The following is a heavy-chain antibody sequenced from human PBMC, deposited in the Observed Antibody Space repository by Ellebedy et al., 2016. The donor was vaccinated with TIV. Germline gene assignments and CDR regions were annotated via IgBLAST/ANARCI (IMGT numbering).Heavy chain of an antibody. D-gene: IGHD4-11*01. CDR2: IYPGDSDS. CDR3: ARHMTLTLTPPGLPID. Sequence: KVSCKGSGYSFTSYWIGWVRHMPGKGLEWMGTIYPGDSDSRSSPSFRGQVTISADKSISTAYLQWTSLKASDTAIYFCARHMTLTLTPPGLPIDWGQGTLVTVSS. V-gene: IGHV5-51*01. CDR1: GYSFTSYW. J-gene: IGHJ4*02.